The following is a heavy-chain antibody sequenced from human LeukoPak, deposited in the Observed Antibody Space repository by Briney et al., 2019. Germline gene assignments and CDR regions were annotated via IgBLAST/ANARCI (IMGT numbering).Heavy chain of an antibody. CDR1: GFTFGTYA. D-gene: IGHD4-11*01. Sequence: GGSLRLSCAASGFTFGTYAMSWVRQAPGRGLEWVAAISGSAGGTYYADSVKGRFTISRDNSKNTLYLQMNSLRAEDTAVYYCAKDESVTWTQAFDYWGQGTLVTVSS. CDR2: ISGSAGGT. J-gene: IGHJ4*02. V-gene: IGHV3-23*01. CDR3: AKDESVTWTQAFDY.